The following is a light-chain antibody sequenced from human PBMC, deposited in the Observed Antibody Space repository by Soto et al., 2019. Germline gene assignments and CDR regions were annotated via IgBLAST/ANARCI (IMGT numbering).Light chain of an antibody. V-gene: IGKV1-5*03. Sequence: DIQMTQSPSTLSASVGDRVTITCRASQSVSGWLAWYQQKPGKAPKLLIYKASTLESGVPSRFRVSGSGTEFTLTISTPQPDDFASYYCQHHGTFGQVNNV. CDR2: KAS. J-gene: IGKJ1*01. CDR3: QHHGT. CDR1: QSVSGW.